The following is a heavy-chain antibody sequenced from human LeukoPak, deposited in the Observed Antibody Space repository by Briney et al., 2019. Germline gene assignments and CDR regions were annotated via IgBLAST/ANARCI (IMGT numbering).Heavy chain of an antibody. CDR1: GYTFTGYY. CDR2: INPNSGGT. J-gene: IGHJ3*02. CDR3: ARGRSGWTEDAFDI. Sequence: GASVKVSCKASGYTFTGYYMHWVRQAPGQGLEWMGWINPNSGGTNYAQKFQGRVTMTRDTSISTAYMELSRLRSDDTAGYYCARGRSGWTEDAFDIWGQGTMVTVSS. D-gene: IGHD6-19*01. V-gene: IGHV1-2*02.